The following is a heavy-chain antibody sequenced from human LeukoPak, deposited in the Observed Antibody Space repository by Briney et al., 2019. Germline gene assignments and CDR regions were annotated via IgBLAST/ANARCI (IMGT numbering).Heavy chain of an antibody. D-gene: IGHD1-26*01. CDR3: ARLPVELRANWFDP. J-gene: IGHJ5*02. CDR1: GGSISSGDYY. Sequence: PSQTLSLTCTVSGGSISSGDYYWSWIRQPPGKGLEWIGYIYYSGSTYYNPSLKSRVTISVDTSKNQFSLKLSSVTAADTAVYYCARLPVELRANWFDPWGQGTLVTASS. CDR2: IYYSGST. V-gene: IGHV4-30-4*08.